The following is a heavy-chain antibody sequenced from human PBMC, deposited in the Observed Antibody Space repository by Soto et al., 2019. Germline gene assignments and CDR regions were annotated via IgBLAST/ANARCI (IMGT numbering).Heavy chain of an antibody. CDR2: IYYSGST. CDR3: ARDHHYYDSSGYYLGTWFDP. Sequence: SETLSLTCTVSGGSLSSGGYYWSWIRQPPGKGLEWIGYIYYSGSTYYNPSLKSRVTISVDTSKNQFSLKLSSVTAADTAVYYCARDHHYYDSSGYYLGTWFDPWGQGTLVTVSS. V-gene: IGHV4-30-4*01. J-gene: IGHJ5*02. CDR1: GGSLSSGGYY. D-gene: IGHD3-22*01.